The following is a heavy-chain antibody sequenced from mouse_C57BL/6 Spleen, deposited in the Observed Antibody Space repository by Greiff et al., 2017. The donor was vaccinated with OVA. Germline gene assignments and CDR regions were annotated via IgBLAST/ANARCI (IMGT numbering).Heavy chain of an antibody. Sequence: EVKLEESGGGLVQPGGSLSLSCAASGFTFTDYYMSWVRQPPGKALEWLGFIRNKANGYTTAYSASVKGPFTISRDNSQSILYHQMNAMRAEDSATYYCASQSPLNWDLDYWGQGTTLTVSS. CDR1: GFTFTDYY. J-gene: IGHJ2*01. V-gene: IGHV7-3*01. CDR2: IRNKANGYTT. CDR3: ASQSPLNWDLDY. D-gene: IGHD4-1*01.